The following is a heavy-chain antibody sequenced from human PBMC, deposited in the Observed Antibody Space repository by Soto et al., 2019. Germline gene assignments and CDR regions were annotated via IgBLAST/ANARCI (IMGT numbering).Heavy chain of an antibody. CDR2: ISGTRDTI. D-gene: IGHD6-19*01. CDR3: ARVAYGNGWIFDH. Sequence: PGVSLGVSCSASVFPFRDYYMSWIRQTPGKGLEWVSYISGTRDTIYYAASVNGRFTLSRDNAQNSLQLQMNSLRAEDTAIYFCARVAYGNGWIFDHWGQGTLVTVSS. CDR1: VFPFRDYY. J-gene: IGHJ4*01. V-gene: IGHV3-11*04.